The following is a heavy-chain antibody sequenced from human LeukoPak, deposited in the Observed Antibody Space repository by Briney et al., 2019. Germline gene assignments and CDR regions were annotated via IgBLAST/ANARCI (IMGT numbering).Heavy chain of an antibody. J-gene: IGHJ4*02. Sequence: GGSLRLSCAASGFTFGSYAMSWVRQAPGKGLEWVSSISGSFTSYADSVKGRFTISRDNSKNTLYLQMNSLRAEDTAKYYCAKDLTGSGWSLDFWGQGTLVTVSS. D-gene: IGHD6-19*01. V-gene: IGHV3-23*01. CDR2: ISGSFT. CDR1: GFTFGSYA. CDR3: AKDLTGSGWSLDF.